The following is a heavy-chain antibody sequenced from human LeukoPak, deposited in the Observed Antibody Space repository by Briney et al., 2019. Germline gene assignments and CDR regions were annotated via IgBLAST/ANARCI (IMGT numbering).Heavy chain of an antibody. Sequence: SETLSLTCTVSGGSISSYYWSWIRQPPGKGLEWIGYIYYSGSTNYNPSLKSRVTISVDTSKNQFSLKLSSVTAADTAVYYCARQGRGVRGVRYFDYWGQGTLVTVSS. CDR1: GGSISSYY. J-gene: IGHJ4*02. CDR2: IYYSGST. CDR3: ARQGRGVRGVRYFDY. V-gene: IGHV4-59*01. D-gene: IGHD3-10*01.